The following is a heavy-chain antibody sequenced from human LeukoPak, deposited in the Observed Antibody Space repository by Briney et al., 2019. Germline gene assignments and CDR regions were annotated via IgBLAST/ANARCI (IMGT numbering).Heavy chain of an antibody. CDR2: MSYDGSNK. V-gene: IGHV3-30*04. CDR3: ARDLGTTEGNWFDP. J-gene: IGHJ5*02. Sequence: GGSLRLSCAASGFTFSSYVMHWVRQAPGKGLEWVAVMSYDGSNKYYADSVKGRFTISRDNSKNTLYLQMNSLRAEDTAVYYCARDLGTTEGNWFDPWGQGTLVTVSS. D-gene: IGHD1-1*01. CDR1: GFTFSSYV.